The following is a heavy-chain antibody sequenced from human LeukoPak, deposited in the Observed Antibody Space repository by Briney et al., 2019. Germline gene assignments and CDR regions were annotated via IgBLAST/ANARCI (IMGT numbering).Heavy chain of an antibody. D-gene: IGHD3-3*01. J-gene: IGHJ4*02. CDR3: ARHGIFGVVISTYYFDY. V-gene: IGHV5-51*01. CDR1: GYSFTSYW. Sequence: GESLKISCKGSGYSFTSYWIGWVRQMPGKGLEWMGIIYPDDSDTRYSPSFQGQVTISADKSISTAYLQWSSLKASDTAMYYCARHGIFGVVISTYYFDYWGQGTLVTVSS. CDR2: IYPDDSDT.